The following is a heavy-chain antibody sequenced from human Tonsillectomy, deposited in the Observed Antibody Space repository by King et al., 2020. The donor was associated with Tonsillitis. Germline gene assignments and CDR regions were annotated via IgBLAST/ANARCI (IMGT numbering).Heavy chain of an antibody. CDR3: AKDIPRGSSGYYYFYGMDV. CDR1: GFTFSSYA. CDR2: IYSSGSGT. V-gene: IGHV3-23*03. J-gene: IGHJ6*02. Sequence: VQLVESGGGLVQPGGSLRLSCAASGFTFSSYAMSWVRQAPGKGLEWVSVIYSSGSGTYYGDSVKGRFTISRDNSKNTLFLQMNSLRAEDTAVYYCAKDIPRGSSGYYYFYGMDVWGQGTTVTVS. D-gene: IGHD3-22*01.